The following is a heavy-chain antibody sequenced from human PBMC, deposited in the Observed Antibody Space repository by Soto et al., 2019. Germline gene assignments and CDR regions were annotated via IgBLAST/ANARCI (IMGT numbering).Heavy chain of an antibody. Sequence: QVQLQESGPGLVKPSGTLSLTCAVSSGSISSSNWWSWVRQPPGKGLAWIGEIYHSGSTNYNPSLKSRVTISVDKSKNQFSLKLSSVTAADTAVYYCGVALGEIAVAGNWFDPWGQGTLVTVSS. V-gene: IGHV4-4*02. CDR1: SGSISSSNW. D-gene: IGHD6-19*01. CDR3: GVALGEIAVAGNWFDP. CDR2: IYHSGST. J-gene: IGHJ5*02.